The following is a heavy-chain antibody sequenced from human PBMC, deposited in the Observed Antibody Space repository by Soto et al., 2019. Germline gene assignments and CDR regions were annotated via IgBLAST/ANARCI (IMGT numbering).Heavy chain of an antibody. D-gene: IGHD2-21*02. CDR2: ISGYDGRT. CDR1: GYTFTRYG. J-gene: IGHJ6*02. CDR3: AREGDVPYYYYGMDV. V-gene: IGHV1-18*01. Sequence: QVHLVQSGAEVKKPGASVKVSCKTSGYTFTRYGISWVRQAPGQGLEWMGWISGYDGRTNFAQKVQDRVTMTTDTAXXTVYMERRRLSSDDTAVYYCAREGDVPYYYYGMDVWGQGTTVTVSS.